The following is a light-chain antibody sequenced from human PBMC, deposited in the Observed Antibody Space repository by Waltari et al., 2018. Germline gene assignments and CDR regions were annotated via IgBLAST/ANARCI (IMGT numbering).Light chain of an antibody. CDR2: EDT. Sequence: SYELTQTPSVSVSPGQTARITCSGHALPSTYAYWFQQKSGQAPRLVIYEDTKRPSGIPERFSGSSSGTVATLTITGAQVDDEADYYCYSSDSTGLRVFGGGTTVVVL. CDR1: ALPSTY. V-gene: IGLV3-10*01. J-gene: IGLJ1*01. CDR3: YSSDSTGLRV.